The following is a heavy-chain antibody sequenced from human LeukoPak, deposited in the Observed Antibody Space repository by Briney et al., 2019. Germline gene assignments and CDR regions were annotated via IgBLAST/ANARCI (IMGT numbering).Heavy chain of an antibody. CDR2: IRYDGSNK. Sequence: PGGSLRLSCAASGFTFSSYSMTWVRQAPGKGLEWVAFIRYDGSNKYYADSVKGRFTISRDNSKNTLYLQMNSLRAEDTAVYYCAKEVVEKYAFDIWGQGTMVTVSS. D-gene: IGHD5-24*01. J-gene: IGHJ3*02. CDR3: AKEVVEKYAFDI. V-gene: IGHV3-30*02. CDR1: GFTFSSYS.